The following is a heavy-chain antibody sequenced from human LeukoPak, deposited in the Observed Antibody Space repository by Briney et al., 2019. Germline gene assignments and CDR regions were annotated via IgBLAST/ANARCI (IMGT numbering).Heavy chain of an antibody. CDR1: GYTFTGYY. Sequence: ASVKVSCKASGYTFTGYYMHWVRQAPGQGLEWMGWINPNSGGTNYAQKLQGRVTMTTDTSTSTAYMELRSLRSDDTAVYYCAMGSSSWYSAIDYWGQGTLVTVSS. CDR2: INPNSGGT. D-gene: IGHD6-13*01. CDR3: AMGSSSWYSAIDY. V-gene: IGHV1-2*02. J-gene: IGHJ4*02.